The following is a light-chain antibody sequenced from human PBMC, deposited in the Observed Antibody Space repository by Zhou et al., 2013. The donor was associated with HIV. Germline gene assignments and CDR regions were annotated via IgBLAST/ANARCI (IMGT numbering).Light chain of an antibody. CDR3: HQYATSPGT. J-gene: IGKJ1*01. CDR1: QVITNY. V-gene: IGKV1-27*01. CDR2: AAS. Sequence: DIQMTQSPSSLSASVGDRVTITCRASQVITNYLAWYQQKPGNVPKLVIYAASTLESGVPSRFSGSGSGTDFTLTIDRLESEDFGLYYCHQYATSPGTFGQGTKVEV.